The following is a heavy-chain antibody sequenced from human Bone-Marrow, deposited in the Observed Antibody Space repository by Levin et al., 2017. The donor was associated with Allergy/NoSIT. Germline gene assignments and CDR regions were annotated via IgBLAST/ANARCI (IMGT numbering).Heavy chain of an antibody. V-gene: IGHV3-30-3*01. CDR3: ARDHSDLYCNGGSWYLDY. CDR1: GFSFSTYG. J-gene: IGHJ4*02. D-gene: IGHD2-15*01. CDR2: ISHDGTYK. Sequence: SGGSLRLSCAASGFSFSTYGLQWVRQAPGKGPDWVALISHDGTYKYYADSVKGRFTISRDNSKSTLYLQMNSLRPEDTAVYYCARDHSDLYCNGGSWYLDYWGQGTLVTVSS.